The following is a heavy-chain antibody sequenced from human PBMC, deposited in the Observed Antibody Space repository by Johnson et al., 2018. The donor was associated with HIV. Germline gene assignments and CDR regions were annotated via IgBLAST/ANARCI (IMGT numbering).Heavy chain of an antibody. CDR1: GFTFDDYA. CDR3: ARSRWADDAFDG. CDR2: IYSGGST. J-gene: IGHJ3*01. V-gene: IGHV3-9*03. D-gene: IGHD1-26*01. Sequence: QLVESGGGLVQPGRSLRLSCAASGFTFDDYAMHWVRQAPGKGLAWVSGIYSGGSTYYADSVKGRFTISSDNSKNTVHLQMISLRAWDMAVYYCARSRWADDAFDGWGQGTMVTVSS.